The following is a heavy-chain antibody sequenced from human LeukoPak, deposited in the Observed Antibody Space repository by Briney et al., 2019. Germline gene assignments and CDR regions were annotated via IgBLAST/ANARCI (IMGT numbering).Heavy chain of an antibody. J-gene: IGHJ5*02. CDR1: GFTFNNYA. V-gene: IGHV3-23*01. CDR3: AKAARNNWFDP. CDR2: VSGSGGST. D-gene: IGHD1-14*01. Sequence: GGSLRLSCAASGFTFNNYAMSWVRQAPGNGLDWVSAVSGSGGSTYYADSVKGRFTVSRDNSKDTLYLQMNSLRAEDTAVYYCAKAARNNWFDPWGQGTLVTVSS.